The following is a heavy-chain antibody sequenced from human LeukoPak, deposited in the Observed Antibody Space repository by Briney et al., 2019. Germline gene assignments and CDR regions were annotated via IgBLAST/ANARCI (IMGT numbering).Heavy chain of an antibody. J-gene: IGHJ5*02. CDR2: INPSGGST. CDR3: ARDSSGWYDARWFDP. CDR1: GYTFTSYY. V-gene: IGHV1-46*01. D-gene: IGHD6-19*01. Sequence: ASVTVSCKASGYTFTSYYMHWVRQAPGQGLEWMGIINPSGGSTSYAQKFQGRVTMTRDTSTSTVYMELSSLRSEDTAVYYCARDSSGWYDARWFDPWGQGTLVTVSS.